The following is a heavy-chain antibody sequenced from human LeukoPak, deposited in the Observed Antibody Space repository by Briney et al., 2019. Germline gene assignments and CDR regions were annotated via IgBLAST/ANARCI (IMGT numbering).Heavy chain of an antibody. Sequence: SETLSLTCAVYGGSFSGYYWSWIRQPPGKGLEWIGEINHSGSTNYNPSLKSRVTISVDRSKNQFSLKLSSVTAADTAVYYCASLGYCSSTSCQDYWGQGTLVTVSS. CDR2: INHSGST. CDR3: ASLGYCSSTSCQDY. J-gene: IGHJ4*02. CDR1: GGSFSGYY. D-gene: IGHD2-2*01. V-gene: IGHV4-34*01.